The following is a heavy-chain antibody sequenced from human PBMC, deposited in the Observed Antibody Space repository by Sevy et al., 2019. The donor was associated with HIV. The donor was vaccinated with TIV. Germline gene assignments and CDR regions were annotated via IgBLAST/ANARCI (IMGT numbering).Heavy chain of an antibody. CDR2: IYIGGST. CDR1: GFIVSSNF. V-gene: IGHV3-53*01. Sequence: GGSLRLSCAASGFIVSSNFMSWVRQAPGKGLEWVSVIYIGGSTYYADSVKGRFTIPRDNSKNTLYLQMNSLRAEDTAVYYCARGKHISDYYGSFDYWGQGTLVTVSS. J-gene: IGHJ4*02. D-gene: IGHD3-3*01. CDR3: ARGKHISDYYGSFDY.